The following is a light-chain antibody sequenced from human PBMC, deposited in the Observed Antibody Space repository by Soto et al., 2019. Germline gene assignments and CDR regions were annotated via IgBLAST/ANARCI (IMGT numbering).Light chain of an antibody. Sequence: DIQITQSPSSLSASVGERVTMTCRASQSISSYLNWYQQKPGKAPKLLIYAASSLQSGVPSRFSGSGSGTDFTLTISSLQPEDFATYYCQQSYSNPITFGQGTRLEI. CDR2: AAS. CDR3: QQSYSNPIT. V-gene: IGKV1-39*01. CDR1: QSISSY. J-gene: IGKJ5*01.